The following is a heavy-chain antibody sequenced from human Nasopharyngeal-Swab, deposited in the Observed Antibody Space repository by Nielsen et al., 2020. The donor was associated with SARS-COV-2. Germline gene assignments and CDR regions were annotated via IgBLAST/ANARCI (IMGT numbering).Heavy chain of an antibody. V-gene: IGHV3-21*01. J-gene: IGHJ4*02. CDR3: ARDGLGDYYFDY. Sequence: WIRQPPGKGLEWVSSISSSSSYIYYADSVKGRFTISRDNAKNSLYLQMNSLRAEDTAVYYCARDGLGDYYFDYWGLGTLVTVSS. D-gene: IGHD2-21*02. CDR2: ISSSSSYI.